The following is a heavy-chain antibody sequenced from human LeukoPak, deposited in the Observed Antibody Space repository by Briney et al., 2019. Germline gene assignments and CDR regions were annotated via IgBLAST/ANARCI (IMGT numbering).Heavy chain of an antibody. Sequence: PSQTLSLTCTVSGGSISSGDYYWSWIRQPPGKGLEWIGYIYYSGSTNYNPSLKSRVTISVDTSKNQFSLKLSSVTAADTAVYYCARDHIQNRGYSYGRNWFDPWGQGTLVTVSS. CDR2: IYYSGST. V-gene: IGHV4-30-4*01. D-gene: IGHD5-18*01. CDR1: GGSISSGDYY. CDR3: ARDHIQNRGYSYGRNWFDP. J-gene: IGHJ5*02.